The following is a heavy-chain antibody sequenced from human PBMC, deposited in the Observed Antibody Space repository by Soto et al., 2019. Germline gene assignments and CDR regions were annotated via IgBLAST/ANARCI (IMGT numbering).Heavy chain of an antibody. CDR1: GYTFTSYD. J-gene: IGHJ6*02. CDR2: MNPNSGNT. D-gene: IGHD5-18*01. CDR3: ARGDREGRQIWSPLYGMDV. V-gene: IGHV1-8*01. Sequence: ASVKVSCKASGYTFTSYDINWVRQATGQGLEWMGWMNPNSGNTGYAQKFQGRVTMTRNTSISTAYMELSSLRSEDTAVYYCARGDREGRQIWSPLYGMDVWGQGTTVTVSS.